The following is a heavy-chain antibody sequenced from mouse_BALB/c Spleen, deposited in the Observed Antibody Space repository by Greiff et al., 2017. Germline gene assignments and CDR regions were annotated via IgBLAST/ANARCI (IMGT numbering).Heavy chain of an antibody. J-gene: IGHJ2*01. CDR1: GFTFSSFG. V-gene: IGHV5-17*02. CDR3: ARRGNYGFFDY. CDR2: ISSGSSTI. Sequence: EVNLVESGGGLVQPGGSRKLSCAASGFTFSSFGMHWVRQAPEKGLEWVAYISSGSSTIYYADTVKGRFTISRDNPKNTLFLQMTSLRSEDTAMYYCARRGNYGFFDYWGQGTTLTVSS. D-gene: IGHD2-1*01.